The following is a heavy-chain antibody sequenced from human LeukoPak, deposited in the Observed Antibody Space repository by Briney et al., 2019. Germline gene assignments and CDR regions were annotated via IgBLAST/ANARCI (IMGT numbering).Heavy chain of an antibody. J-gene: IGHJ4*02. Sequence: GGSLRLSCEASGFIFSSYVMGWVRQAPGKGLEWVSSISVGGGDTFTADSVKGRITITRENSKNTLYLQMMGLRVEDTAIYYCAKLNLGEMAYFDSWGQGILVTVSS. V-gene: IGHV3-23*01. CDR1: GFIFSSYV. D-gene: IGHD2-21*01. CDR3: AKLNLGEMAYFDS. CDR2: ISVGGGDT.